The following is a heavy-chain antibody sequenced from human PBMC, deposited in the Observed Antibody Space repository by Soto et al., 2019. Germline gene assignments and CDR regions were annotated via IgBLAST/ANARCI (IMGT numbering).Heavy chain of an antibody. V-gene: IGHV4-39*01. Sequence: SETLSLTCTVSGGSISRSSYSWAWIRQPPGKGLEWIGTLYYSGNTYYNPSLKSRVTISVDTSKNQFSLKLISVTAADTAVYYCATRQGGSYNWFDPWGQGTLVTVSS. J-gene: IGHJ5*02. CDR1: GGSISRSSYS. CDR3: ATRQGGSYNWFDP. D-gene: IGHD2-15*01. CDR2: LYYSGNT.